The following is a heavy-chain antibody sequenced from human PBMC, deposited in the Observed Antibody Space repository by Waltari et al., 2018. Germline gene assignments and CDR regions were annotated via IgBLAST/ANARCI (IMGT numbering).Heavy chain of an antibody. CDR3: ARGVGAVAGPYFDY. D-gene: IGHD6-19*01. Sequence: QVQLVQSGAEVKKPGASVKVSCKASGYTFTGYFIHWVRQAPGQGLEWMGWINPGSGDTNDAQNFQGRVTMTTDTSISTAYMDLTRLRSDDTAVYYCARGVGAVAGPYFDYWGQGTLITVSS. V-gene: IGHV1-2*02. CDR2: INPGSGDT. CDR1: GYTFTGYF. J-gene: IGHJ4*02.